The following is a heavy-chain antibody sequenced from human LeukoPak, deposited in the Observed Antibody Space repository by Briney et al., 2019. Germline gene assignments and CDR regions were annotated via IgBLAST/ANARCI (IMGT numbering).Heavy chain of an antibody. V-gene: IGHV1-69*05. Sequence: ASVKVSCKASGGTFSSYAISWVRQAPGQGLEWMGGIIPIFGTANYAQKFQGRVTITTDESTSTAYMELSSLRSEDTAVYYCASPGGDGYNFDYWGQGTLVTVSS. CDR2: IIPIFGTA. D-gene: IGHD5-24*01. J-gene: IGHJ4*02. CDR1: GGTFSSYA. CDR3: ASPGGDGYNFDY.